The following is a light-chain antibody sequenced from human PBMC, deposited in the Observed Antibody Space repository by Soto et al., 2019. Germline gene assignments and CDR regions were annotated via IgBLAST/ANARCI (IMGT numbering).Light chain of an antibody. V-gene: IGLV4-69*01. CDR1: SGHSSYA. J-gene: IGLJ2*01. CDR3: QTWGTGIVV. Sequence: QPALTQSPSASASLGASVKLTCTLSSGHSSYAIAWHQQQPEKGPRYLMKINSDGSHSKGDGIPDRFSGSSSGAERYLTISRLQSEDEADYYCQTWGTGIVVFGGGTKLTVL. CDR2: INSDGSH.